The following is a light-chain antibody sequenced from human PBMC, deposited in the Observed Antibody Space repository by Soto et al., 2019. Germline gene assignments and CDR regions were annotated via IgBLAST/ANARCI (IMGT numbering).Light chain of an antibody. CDR3: QQRSYWPLT. CDR2: DAS. V-gene: IGKV3-11*01. CDR1: QNVDNH. J-gene: IGKJ1*01. Sequence: EIVLTQSPATLSLSPGERATLSCRASQNVDNHLAWYQQKPGQAPRLLIYDASSRATDIPARFSGSGSGTDFTLTISSLEPEDFVVYYCQQRSYWPLTFGQATKLDIK.